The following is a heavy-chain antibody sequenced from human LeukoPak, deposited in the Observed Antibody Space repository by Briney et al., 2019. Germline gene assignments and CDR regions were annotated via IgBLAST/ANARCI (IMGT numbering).Heavy chain of an antibody. CDR2: ISGSGGST. CDR1: GFTFSSYA. CDR3: AKDLLLRWLVPVNWFDP. J-gene: IGHJ5*02. Sequence: TGGSLRLSCAASGFTFSSYAMSWVRQAPGKGLESVSAISGSGGSTYYADSVKGRFTISRDNSKNTLYPQMNSLRAEDTAVYYCAKDLLLRWLVPVNWFDPWGQGTLVTVSS. D-gene: IGHD6-19*01. V-gene: IGHV3-23*01.